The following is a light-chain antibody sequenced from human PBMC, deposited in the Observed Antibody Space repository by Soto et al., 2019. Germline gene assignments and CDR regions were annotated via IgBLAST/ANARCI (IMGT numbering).Light chain of an antibody. CDR1: QSISVH. J-gene: IGKJ2*01. CDR2: AAS. Sequence: DIQMTQSPSSLSASVGDTVTITCRASQSISVHLNWYQQKPGKVPKLLIYAASNLQSGVPLRFSGSGSATHFALTISSLQPEDIATYYCQQSYITPYTFGQGTKLEIK. CDR3: QQSYITPYT. V-gene: IGKV1-39*01.